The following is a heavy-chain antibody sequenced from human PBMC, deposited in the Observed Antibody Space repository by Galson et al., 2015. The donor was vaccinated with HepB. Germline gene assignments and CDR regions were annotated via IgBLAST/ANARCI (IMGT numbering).Heavy chain of an antibody. D-gene: IGHD1-26*01. Sequence: SVKVSCKVSGYTLTELSMHWARQAPGKGLEWMGGFDPEDGETIYAQKFQGRVTMTEDTSTDTAYMELSSLRSEDTAVYYCATARGGSSPFDYWGQGTLVTVSS. J-gene: IGHJ4*02. CDR3: ATARGGSSPFDY. V-gene: IGHV1-24*01. CDR1: GYTLTELS. CDR2: FDPEDGET.